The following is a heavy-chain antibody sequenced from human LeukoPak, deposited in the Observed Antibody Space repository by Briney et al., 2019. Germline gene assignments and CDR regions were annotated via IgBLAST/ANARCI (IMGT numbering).Heavy chain of an antibody. D-gene: IGHD7-27*01. Sequence: GGSLRLSCAASGFTFSSYWMHWVRQAPGKGLEWVANINQDGSETYYVDSVEGRFTISRDNAKNSLFLQMSSLRAEDTAVYFCSGDPGDYWGQGTLVTVSS. CDR1: GFTFSSYW. CDR2: INQDGSET. CDR3: SGDPGDY. J-gene: IGHJ4*02. V-gene: IGHV3-7*04.